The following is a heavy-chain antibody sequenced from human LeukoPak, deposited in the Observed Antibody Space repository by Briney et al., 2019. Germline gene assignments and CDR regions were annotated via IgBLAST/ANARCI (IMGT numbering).Heavy chain of an antibody. V-gene: IGHV3-7*01. CDR1: GFTFSSYW. J-gene: IGHJ4*02. D-gene: IGHD6-13*01. CDR3: ARNFRSSSWYGWGDY. CDR2: IKQDGSEK. Sequence: GGSLRLSCAASGFTFSSYWMSWVRQAPGKGLEWVANIKQDGSEKYYVDSVKGRFTISRDNAKNTLYLQMNSLRAEDTAVYYCARNFRSSSWYGWGDYWGQGTLVTVSS.